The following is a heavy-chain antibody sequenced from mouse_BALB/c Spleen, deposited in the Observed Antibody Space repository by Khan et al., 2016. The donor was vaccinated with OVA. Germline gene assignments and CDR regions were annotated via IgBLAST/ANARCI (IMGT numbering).Heavy chain of an antibody. CDR3: TRFFSSGSSFSY. V-gene: IGHV3-1*02. J-gene: IGHJ3*01. D-gene: IGHD1-1*01. CDR1: GYSITSGYS. CDR2: IHYSGGT. Sequence: VQLKESGPDLVKPSQSLSLTCTVTGYSITSGYSWHWIRQFPGNKLEWMGYIHYSGGTDYNPSLKSRISITRNTSTNQYFLQLNSVTAEDTATYFCTRFFSSGSSFSYWGQGTLVTVSA.